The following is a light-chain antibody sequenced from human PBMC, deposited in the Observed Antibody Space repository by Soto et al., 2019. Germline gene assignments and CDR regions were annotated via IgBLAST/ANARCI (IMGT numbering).Light chain of an antibody. CDR3: QQYESSPRT. Sequence: EIVLTQSPGTLSLSPGERATLSCRASQSVSSSYLAWYQQRPGQAPRLLIYGASTRATGIPARFSASGSGTDFTLTISRLEPEDFAVYYCQQYESSPRTFGQGTKVDI. J-gene: IGKJ1*01. CDR1: QSVSSSY. CDR2: GAS. V-gene: IGKV3-20*01.